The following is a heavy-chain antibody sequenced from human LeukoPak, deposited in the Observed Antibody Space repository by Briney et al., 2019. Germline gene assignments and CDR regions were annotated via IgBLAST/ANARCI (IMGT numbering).Heavy chain of an antibody. D-gene: IGHD3-10*01. CDR1: GGSISSYY. J-gene: IGHJ6*03. CDR3: ARAVLPWYYMDV. CDR2: IYYSGST. Sequence: PSETLSLTCTVSGGSISSYYWSWIRQPPGKGLEWIGYIYYSGSTNYNPSLKSRVTISVDTSKNQFSLKLSSVTAADTAVYYCARAVLPWYYMDVWGKGTTVTVSS. V-gene: IGHV4-59*08.